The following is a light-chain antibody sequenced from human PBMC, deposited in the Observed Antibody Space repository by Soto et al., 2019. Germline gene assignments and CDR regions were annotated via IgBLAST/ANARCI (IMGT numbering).Light chain of an antibody. CDR1: RGIGDR. CDR2: AAS. CDR3: LQVSSFPRT. J-gene: IGKJ1*01. Sequence: DIQMTQSPSSLSPVVLYRVTITCRASRGIGDRLAWFQQKPGKATQFLIQAASNLQSGVPSRFSGSGSGTEFILSINSLQPEDIATYYCLQVSSFPRTFGQGTKVDIK. V-gene: IGKV1-12*01.